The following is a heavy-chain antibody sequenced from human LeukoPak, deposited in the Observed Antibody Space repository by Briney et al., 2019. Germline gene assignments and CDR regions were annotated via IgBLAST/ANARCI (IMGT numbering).Heavy chain of an antibody. CDR3: ARHGRPIRRFDELLGNRNSPYFFDY. Sequence: SETQSLTCTVSGGPISSNSYYWGWVRQPPGKGLEWIASIYHSGSTYYNPSLESRVTISVDTSKNQFSLNLSSVTAADTAVYFCARHGRPIRRFDELLGNRNSPYFFDYWGQGTLVSVSS. V-gene: IGHV4-39*01. D-gene: IGHD2/OR15-2a*01. CDR2: IYHSGST. J-gene: IGHJ4*02. CDR1: GGPISSNSYY.